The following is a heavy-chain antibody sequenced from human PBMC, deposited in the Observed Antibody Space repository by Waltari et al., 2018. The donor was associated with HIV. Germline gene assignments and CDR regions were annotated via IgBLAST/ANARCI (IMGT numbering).Heavy chain of an antibody. V-gene: IGHV1-2*02. CDR2: IKHSSRGK. CDR1: GYTFTDYY. CDR3: ARDPLHGVAVADIDY. Sequence: QVQLVQSGAEVKKPGASVKVSCKASGYTFTDYYMHWVRQAPGQGIEGRWWIKHSSRGKQDAQKFQGRVTMTRDTSISTAFMELSRLRSDDTAVYYCARDPLHGVAVADIDYWGQGTLVTVSS. J-gene: IGHJ4*02. D-gene: IGHD6-19*01.